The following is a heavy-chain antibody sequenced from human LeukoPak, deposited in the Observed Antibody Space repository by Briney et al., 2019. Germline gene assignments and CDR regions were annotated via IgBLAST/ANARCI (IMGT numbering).Heavy chain of an antibody. CDR2: IKKKDDGGTA. D-gene: IGHD6-13*01. CDR1: GFTFSNTW. Sequence: KSGGSLRLSCAASGFTFSNTWMSWVRQAPGKGLEWVGRIKKKDDGGTADYAAPVKGRFTISRDDSKNALYLQMNSLKTEDTAVYYCTSDPRQMGAADIWGQGTLVTVSS. CDR3: TSDPRQMGAADI. V-gene: IGHV3-15*01. J-gene: IGHJ4*02.